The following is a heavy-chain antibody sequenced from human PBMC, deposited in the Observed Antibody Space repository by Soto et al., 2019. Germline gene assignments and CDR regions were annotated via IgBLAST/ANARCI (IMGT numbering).Heavy chain of an antibody. CDR1: GFAFTAYA. V-gene: IGHV3-23*04. CDR3: VKGGGKAAGGTCNYVAS. J-gene: IGHJ4*02. CDR2: LSATGTTT. Sequence: EVQLAESGGGLVQPGGSLRLSCAASGFAFTAYAMIWVRQAPGRGLEWVSELSATGTTTKYADSVEGRFTISRDNSNNIVHLEMISLGVDDTAVYFCVKGGGKAAGGTCNYVASWGQG. D-gene: IGHD2-15*01.